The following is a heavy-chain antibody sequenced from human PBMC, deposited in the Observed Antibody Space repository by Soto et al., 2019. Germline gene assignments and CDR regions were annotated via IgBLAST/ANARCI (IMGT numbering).Heavy chain of an antibody. CDR3: ARRQSLGYYYYYGMDV. D-gene: IGHD6-25*01. CDR2: IYYSVST. J-gene: IGHJ6*02. V-gene: IGHV4-39*01. Sequence: SETLSLTGTFSGGSISSSSYYWGVIPQPPGKGLEWIGSIYYSVSTYYNPSLKSRVAISVDTSKNQFSLKLSSVTAADPPVYYCARRQSLGYYYYYGMDVWGQGTTVTVS. CDR1: GGSISSSSYY.